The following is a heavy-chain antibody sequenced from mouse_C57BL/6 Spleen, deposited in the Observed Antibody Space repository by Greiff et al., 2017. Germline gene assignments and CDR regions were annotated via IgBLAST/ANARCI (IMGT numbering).Heavy chain of an antibody. CDR2: ISSGSSTI. V-gene: IGHV5-17*01. Sequence: EVKLMESGGGLVKPGGSLKLSCAASGFTFSDYGMHWVRQAPEKGLEWVAYISSGSSTIYYADTVKGRFTISRDNAKNTLFLQMTSLRSEDTAMYYCARGTQFADWGQGTLVTVSA. J-gene: IGHJ3*01. D-gene: IGHD3-3*01. CDR1: GFTFSDYG. CDR3: ARGTQFAD.